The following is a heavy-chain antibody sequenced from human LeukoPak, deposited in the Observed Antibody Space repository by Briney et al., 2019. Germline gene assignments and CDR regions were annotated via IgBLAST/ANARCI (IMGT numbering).Heavy chain of an antibody. D-gene: IGHD3-22*01. V-gene: IGHV4-39*07. CDR3: ARGLYYYDSSGYYYYFDY. CDR2: IYYSGST. Sequence: SETLSLTCTVSGGSISSGSYCWSWIRQPPGKGLEWIGSIYYSGSTYYNPSLKSRVTISVDTSKNQFSLKLSSVTAADTAVYYCARGLYYYDSSGYYYYFDYWGQGTLVTVSS. J-gene: IGHJ4*02. CDR1: GGSISSGSYC.